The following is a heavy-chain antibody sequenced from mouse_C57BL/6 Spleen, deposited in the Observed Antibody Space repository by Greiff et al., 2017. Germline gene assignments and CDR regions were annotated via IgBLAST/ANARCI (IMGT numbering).Heavy chain of an antibody. J-gene: IGHJ2*01. V-gene: IGHV1-80*01. CDR3: ARSGYGSSYD. CDR1: GYAFSSYW. D-gene: IGHD1-1*01. CDR2: FYPGDGDT. Sequence: VQLQESGAELVKPGASVKISCKASGYAFSSYWMNWVKQRPGKGLEWIGQFYPGDGDTNYNGKFKGKATLTADKSSSTAYMQLSSLTSEDSAVYFCARSGYGSSYDWGQGTTLTVSS.